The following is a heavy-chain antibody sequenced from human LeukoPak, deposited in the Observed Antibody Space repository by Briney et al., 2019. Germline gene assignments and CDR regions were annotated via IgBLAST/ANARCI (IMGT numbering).Heavy chain of an antibody. Sequence: SETPSPTCTVSGGSISSYYWSWIRQPPGKGLEWIGYIYYSGSTNYNPSLKSRVTISVDTSKNQFSLKLSSVTAADTAVYYCARITYYYDSSGYYFGYYFDYWGQGTLVTVSS. CDR3: ARITYYYDSSGYYFGYYFDY. CDR1: GGSISSYY. J-gene: IGHJ4*02. V-gene: IGHV4-59*01. D-gene: IGHD3-22*01. CDR2: IYYSGST.